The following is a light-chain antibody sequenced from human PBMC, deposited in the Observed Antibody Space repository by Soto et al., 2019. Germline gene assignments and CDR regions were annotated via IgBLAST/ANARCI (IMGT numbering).Light chain of an antibody. CDR1: TGHSSYS. V-gene: IGLV4-60*03. Sequence: QPVLTQSSSASASLGSSVKLTCALSTGHSSYSIAWHQQQPGKAPRYLMYLEGSGSSNRESGVPDRFSGSSSGADRYLSISNLQSEDEADYYCETWDTDTRVFGGGTKVTVL. CDR3: ETWDTDTRV. J-gene: IGLJ3*02. CDR2: LEGSGSS.